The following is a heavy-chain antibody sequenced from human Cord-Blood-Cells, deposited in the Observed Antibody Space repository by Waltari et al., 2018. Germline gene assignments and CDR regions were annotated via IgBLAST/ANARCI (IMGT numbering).Heavy chain of an antibody. CDR3: AKDRRSYYYFDY. CDR1: GFTFSSYA. D-gene: IGHD1-26*01. V-gene: IGHV3-23*01. Sequence: EVQLLESGGGLVQPGGSLRLSCAASGFTFSSYAMSWVRQAPGKGLEWGSAISGSGGSTYYADSGKGRFTISRDNSKNTLYLQMNSLRAEDTAVYYCAKDRRSYYYFDYWGQGTLVTVSS. J-gene: IGHJ4*02. CDR2: ISGSGGST.